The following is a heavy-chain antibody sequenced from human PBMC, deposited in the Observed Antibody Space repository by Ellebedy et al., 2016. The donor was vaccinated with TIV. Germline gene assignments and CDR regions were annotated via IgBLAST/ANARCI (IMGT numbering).Heavy chain of an antibody. J-gene: IGHJ4*02. D-gene: IGHD4-23*01. CDR2: ISYDGSNK. CDR1: GFTFSSYA. V-gene: IGHV3-30-3*01. CDR3: ARETVVTPSDYFDY. Sequence: PGGSLRLSCAASGFTFSSYAMHWVRQAPGKGLEWVAVISYDGSNKYYADSVKGRFTISRDNAKNSLYLQMNSLRDEDTAVYYCARETVVTPSDYFDYWGQGTLVTVSS.